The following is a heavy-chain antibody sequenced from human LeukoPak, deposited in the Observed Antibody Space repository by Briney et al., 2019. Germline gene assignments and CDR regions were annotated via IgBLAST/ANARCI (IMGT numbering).Heavy chain of an antibody. Sequence: PSETLSLTCTVSVGSISSSSYYWGWIRQPPGKGLEWIGSIYYSGSTYFNPSLKSRVTISVDTSKNQFSLKLSSVTAADTAVYYCARDSGTTGEVKSDPWGQGTLVTVSS. V-gene: IGHV4-39*07. CDR3: ARDSGTTGEVKSDP. CDR1: VGSISSSSYY. D-gene: IGHD3-10*01. J-gene: IGHJ5*02. CDR2: IYYSGST.